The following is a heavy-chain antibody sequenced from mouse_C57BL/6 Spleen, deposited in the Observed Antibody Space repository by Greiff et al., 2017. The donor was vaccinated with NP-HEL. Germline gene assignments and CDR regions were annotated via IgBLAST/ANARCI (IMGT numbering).Heavy chain of an antibody. Sequence: VQLQESGAELVRPGASVTLSCKASGYTFTDYEMHWVKQTPVHGLEWIGAIDPETGGTAYNQKFKGKAILTADKSSSTAYMELRSLTSEDSAVYYSTRFNYDYPFDYWGQGTTLTVSS. J-gene: IGHJ2*01. CDR3: TRFNYDYPFDY. CDR1: GYTFTDYE. V-gene: IGHV1-15*01. D-gene: IGHD2-4*01. CDR2: IDPETGGT.